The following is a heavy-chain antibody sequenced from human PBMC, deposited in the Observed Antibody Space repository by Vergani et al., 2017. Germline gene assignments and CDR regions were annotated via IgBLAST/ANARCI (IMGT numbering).Heavy chain of an antibody. CDR3: AGDLQFLCNQFDP. CDR2: TWYDGNNK. V-gene: IGHV3-33*01. D-gene: IGHD2/OR15-2a*01. Sequence: QVQLVESGGGVVQPGRSLRLPCAASGFTFHQYGMHWVRQAPGKGLEWVAVTWYDGNNKQYADSVKGRFTIRRDNTKNTTYLQMNSLRDEDTGVYYGAGDLQFLCNQFDPWGQGTLVTVSS. CDR1: GFTFHQYG. J-gene: IGHJ5*02.